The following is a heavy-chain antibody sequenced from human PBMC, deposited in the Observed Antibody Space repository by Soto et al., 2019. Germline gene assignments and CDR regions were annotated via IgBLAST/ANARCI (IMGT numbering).Heavy chain of an antibody. Sequence: QITLKESGPTLVKPTQTLTLTCTFSGSSLSTSGVGVGWIRQPPGKALEWLALIYWDDDKRYSPSLKSRLTIPKVSSNNKLVLTMTTMDPVVTATYHRAHSRADCSGGSCYISWFDPWGQGTLVTVSS. V-gene: IGHV2-5*02. D-gene: IGHD2-15*01. CDR1: GSSLSTSGVG. CDR3: AHSRADCSGGSCYISWFDP. CDR2: IYWDDDK. J-gene: IGHJ5*02.